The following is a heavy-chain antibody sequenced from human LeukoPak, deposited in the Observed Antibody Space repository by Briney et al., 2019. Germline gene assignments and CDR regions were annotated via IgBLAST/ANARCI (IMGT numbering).Heavy chain of an antibody. CDR3: ARDRPLWFGDGDGMDV. CDR1: GGTFSSYA. D-gene: IGHD3-10*01. CDR2: IIPIFGTA. J-gene: IGHJ6*02. V-gene: IGHV1-69*05. Sequence: ASVKVSCKAPGGTFSSYAISWVRQAPGQGLEWMGGIIPIFGTANYAQKFQGRVTITTDESTSTAYMELRSLRSDDTAVYYCARDRPLWFGDGDGMDVWGQGTTVTVSS.